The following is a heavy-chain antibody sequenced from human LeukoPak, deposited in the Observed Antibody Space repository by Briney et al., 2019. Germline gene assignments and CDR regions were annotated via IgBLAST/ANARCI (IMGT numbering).Heavy chain of an antibody. D-gene: IGHD6-13*01. CDR2: ISSSSSYI. Sequence: GGSLRLSCAASGFTFSSYSMNWVRQAPGKGLEWVSSISSSSSYIYYADSVKGRFTISRDNAKNTLYLQMNSLRAEDTAVYYCARGMGYSSSHYMDVWGKGTTVTVSS. V-gene: IGHV3-21*01. CDR1: GFTFSSYS. CDR3: ARGMGYSSSHYMDV. J-gene: IGHJ6*03.